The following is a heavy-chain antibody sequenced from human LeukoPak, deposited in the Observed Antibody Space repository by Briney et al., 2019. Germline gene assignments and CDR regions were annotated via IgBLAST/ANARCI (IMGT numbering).Heavy chain of an antibody. J-gene: IGHJ4*02. CDR2: ISAYNGNT. CDR1: GYTFTSYG. Sequence: ASVKVSCKASGYTFTSYGISWVRQAPGQGLEWMGWISAYNGNTNYSQKCQGRVTITRDTSASTAYMELSSLRSEDTAVYYCARIIRSYDSSGYFLNYFYYWGPGTLVTVSS. D-gene: IGHD3-22*01. CDR3: ARIIRSYDSSGYFLNYFYY. V-gene: IGHV1-18*01.